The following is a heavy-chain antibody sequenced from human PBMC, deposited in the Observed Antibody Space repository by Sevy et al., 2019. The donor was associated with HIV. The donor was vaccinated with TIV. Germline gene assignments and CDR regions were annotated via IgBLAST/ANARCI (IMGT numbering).Heavy chain of an antibody. CDR3: AKKGDYYDSSGYYFPYFDY. CDR2: ISGSGGST. D-gene: IGHD3-22*01. J-gene: IGHJ4*02. Sequence: GGSLRLSCAASGFTFSSYAMSWVRQAPGKGLEWVSGISGSGGSTYYADSVKGRFTISRDNSKNTLYLQMNSLRAEDTAVYYCAKKGDYYDSSGYYFPYFDYWGQGTLVTVSS. CDR1: GFTFSSYA. V-gene: IGHV3-23*01.